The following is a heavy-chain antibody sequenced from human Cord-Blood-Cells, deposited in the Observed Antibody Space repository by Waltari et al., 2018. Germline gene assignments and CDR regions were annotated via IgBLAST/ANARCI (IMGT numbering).Heavy chain of an antibody. J-gene: IGHJ4*02. CDR2: INPIFSTA. V-gene: IGHV1-69*06. Sequence: QVQLVQSGAEVKKPGSSVKVSCKASGGTFSSYAISWVRQAPGQGLEWMGGINPIFSTATDAQKFQGRVTIAADKATRTAYMGLSSLRSEDTAVYYCARGDSGVNWGVYHFDYWGQGTLVTVSS. CDR3: ARGDSGVNWGVYHFDY. CDR1: GGTFSSYA. D-gene: IGHD1-26*01.